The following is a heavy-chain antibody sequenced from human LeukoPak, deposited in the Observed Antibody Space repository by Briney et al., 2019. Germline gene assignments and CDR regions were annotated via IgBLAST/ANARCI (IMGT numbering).Heavy chain of an antibody. CDR3: ARDYPGSLDY. V-gene: IGHV4-61*01. CDR2: SQNSGCT. D-gene: IGHD3-16*02. J-gene: IGHJ4*02. Sequence: SETLSLTCTVSGASLSSAHGWSWIRQPPGKGLEWIGYSQNSGCTNCNPSLKSRVTISVDTSKNQFSLKLSSVTAADTAIYYCARDYPGSLDYWGQGILVTVTS. CDR1: GASLSSAHG.